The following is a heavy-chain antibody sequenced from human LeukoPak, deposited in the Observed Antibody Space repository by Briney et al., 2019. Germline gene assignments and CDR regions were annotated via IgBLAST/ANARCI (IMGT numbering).Heavy chain of an antibody. CDR1: GFTFSTCG. CDR2: ISYDGKKK. Sequence: GGSLRLSCAASGFTFSTCGLHWVRQAPGKGLEWVAAISYDGKKKDYLDSVKGRFTISRDNSKNMLYLQMDSLRSEDTAVYYCARDNSVGDRAWWFDPWGQGTLVTVSS. D-gene: IGHD1-26*01. J-gene: IGHJ5*02. V-gene: IGHV3-30*03. CDR3: ARDNSVGDRAWWFDP.